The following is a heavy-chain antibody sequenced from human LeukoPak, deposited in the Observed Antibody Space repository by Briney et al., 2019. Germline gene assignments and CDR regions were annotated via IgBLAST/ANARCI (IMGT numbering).Heavy chain of an antibody. V-gene: IGHV4-61*02. CDR3: ARYGMGIAVTYYYYMDV. Sequence: PSETLSLTCTVSGGSISRGSYYWSWIRQPAGKGLEWIGRIYTSGSTNYNPSLKSRVTISVDTSKNQFSLKLYSVTAADTAVYYCARYGMGIAVTYYYYMDVWGKGTTVTVSS. J-gene: IGHJ6*03. CDR2: IYTSGST. CDR1: GGSISRGSYY. D-gene: IGHD6-19*01.